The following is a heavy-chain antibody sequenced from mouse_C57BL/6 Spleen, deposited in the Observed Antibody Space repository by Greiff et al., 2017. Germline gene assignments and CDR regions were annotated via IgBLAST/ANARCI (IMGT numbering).Heavy chain of an antibody. CDR1: GYTFTDYY. CDR2: INPNNVGT. J-gene: IGHJ3*01. D-gene: IGHD2-2*01. Sequence: EVQLQQSGPELVKPGSSVKISCKASGYTFTDYYMNWVKQSHGKSLEWIGDINPNNVGTSYNQKFKGKATLTVDKSSSTAYMELRSLTSEDSAVYYCARLPYGYDRSWFACWGKGTLVTVSA. CDR3: ARLPYGYDRSWFAC. V-gene: IGHV1-26*01.